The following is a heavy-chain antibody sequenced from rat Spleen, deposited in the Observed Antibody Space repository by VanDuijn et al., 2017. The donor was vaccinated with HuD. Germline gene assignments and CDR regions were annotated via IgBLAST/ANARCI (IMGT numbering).Heavy chain of an antibody. CDR3: TREETLYWYFDF. CDR1: GFTFNNYW. V-gene: IGHV5-31*01. Sequence: EVQLVESGGGLVQPGRSMKLSCAASGFTFNNYWMTWVRQAPGMGLEWIASISNARGITYYPDSVKGRFTISRDDAKSILYLQMNSLRSEDTATYYCTREETLYWYFDFWGPGTMVTVSS. J-gene: IGHJ1*01. D-gene: IGHD3-4*01. CDR2: ISNARGIT.